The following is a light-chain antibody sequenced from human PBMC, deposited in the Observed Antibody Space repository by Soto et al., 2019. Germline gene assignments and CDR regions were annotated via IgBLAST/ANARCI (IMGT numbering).Light chain of an antibody. V-gene: IGKV2-28*01. CDR1: QSLLHSNGYNY. CDR2: LGS. CDR3: MQSLQTGWT. Sequence: DFVMTQSPLSLPVTPGEPASISCRSSQSLLHSNGYNYLDWYLQKPGQSPQLLIYLGSNRASGVPDRVSGSGSGTDFTLKISRVEAEDVGVYYCMQSLQTGWTFGQGTKVEIK. J-gene: IGKJ1*01.